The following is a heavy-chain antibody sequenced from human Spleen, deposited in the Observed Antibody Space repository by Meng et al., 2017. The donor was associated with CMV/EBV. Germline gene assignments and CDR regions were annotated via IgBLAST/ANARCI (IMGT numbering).Heavy chain of an antibody. V-gene: IGHV4-59*01. J-gene: IGHJ6*02. CDR2: IYYSGYT. CDR3: ARDFMELRRGFYYYYYGMDV. CDR1: GASISSSY. D-gene: IGHD1-7*01. Sequence: SETLSLTCTVSGASISSSYWTWIRQPPGKGLEWIGYIYYSGYTSYNPSLKSRVTISVDTSKNQFSLNLSSVTAADTAAYYCARDFMELRRGFYYYYYGMDVWGQGTTVTVSS.